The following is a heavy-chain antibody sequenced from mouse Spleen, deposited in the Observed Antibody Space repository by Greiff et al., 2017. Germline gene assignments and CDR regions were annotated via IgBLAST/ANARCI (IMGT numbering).Heavy chain of an antibody. CDR3: ARGPYYGSSYVRDYYAMDY. CDR1: GFNIKDYY. Sequence: VQLQQSGAELVKPGASVQLSCTASGFNIKDYYMHWVKQRTEQGLEWIGRIDPEDGETKYAPNFQGKATITADTSSNTAYLQLSSLTSEDTAVYYCARGPYYGSSYVRDYYAMDYWGQGTSVTVSS. J-gene: IGHJ4*01. V-gene: IGHV14-2*01. CDR2: IDPEDGET. D-gene: IGHD1-1*01.